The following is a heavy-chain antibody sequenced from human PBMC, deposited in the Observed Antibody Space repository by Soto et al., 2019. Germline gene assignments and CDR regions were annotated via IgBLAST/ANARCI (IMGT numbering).Heavy chain of an antibody. J-gene: IGHJ5*02. Sequence: QVQLQESGPGLVKPSQTLSLTCTVSGGSISSGGYHWSWIRQHPGRGLEWSGYIYYSGSTYYNPALKSRVTIAVDTSKNQFSLKLSSVTAADTALYYCARGKNWFDPWGQGTLVTVSS. CDR1: GGSISSGGYH. CDR3: ARGKNWFDP. V-gene: IGHV4-31*03. CDR2: IYYSGST.